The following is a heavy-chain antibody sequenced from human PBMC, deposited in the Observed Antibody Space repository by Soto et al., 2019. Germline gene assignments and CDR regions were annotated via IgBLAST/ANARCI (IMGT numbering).Heavy chain of an antibody. CDR2: IYYSGST. J-gene: IGHJ4*02. V-gene: IGHV4-59*01. CDR3: ARSYTIFGYYFDY. CDR1: GGSISSYY. D-gene: IGHD3-3*01. Sequence: SGTLSLTCTVSGGSISSYYWSWIRQPPGKGLEWIGYIYYSGSTNYNPSLKSRVTISVDTSKNQFSLKLSSVTAADTAVYYCARSYTIFGYYFDYWGQGTLVTVSS.